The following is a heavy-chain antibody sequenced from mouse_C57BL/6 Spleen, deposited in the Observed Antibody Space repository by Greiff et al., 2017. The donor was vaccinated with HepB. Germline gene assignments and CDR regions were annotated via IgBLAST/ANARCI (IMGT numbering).Heavy chain of an antibody. J-gene: IGHJ2*01. CDR3: ARDYGSSFFDY. CDR1: GFTFSSYA. V-gene: IGHV5-4*01. Sequence: EVQGVESGGGLVKPGGSLKLSCAASGFTFSSYAMSWVRQTPEKRLEWVATISDGGSYTYYPDNVKGRFTISRDNAKNNLYLQMSHLKSEDTAMYYCARDYGSSFFDYWGQGTTLTVSS. D-gene: IGHD1-1*01. CDR2: ISDGGSYT.